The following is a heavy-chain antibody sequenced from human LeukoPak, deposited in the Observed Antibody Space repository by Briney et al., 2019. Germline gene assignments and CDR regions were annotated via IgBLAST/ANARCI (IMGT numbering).Heavy chain of an antibody. CDR2: IYYSGST. V-gene: IGHV4-30-4*01. CDR3: ARDGYCSSTSCPEGWFDP. D-gene: IGHD2-2*01. Sequence: SETLSLTCTVSGGSISSGDYYWSWIRQPPGKGLEWIGYIYYSGSTYYNPSLKSRVTISVDTSKNQFSLKLSSVTAADTAVYYCARDGYCSSTSCPEGWFDPWGQGTLVTVSS. CDR1: GGSISSGDYY. J-gene: IGHJ5*02.